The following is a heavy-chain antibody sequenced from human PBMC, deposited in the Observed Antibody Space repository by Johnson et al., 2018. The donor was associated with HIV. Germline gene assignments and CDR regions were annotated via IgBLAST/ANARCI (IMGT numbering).Heavy chain of an antibody. Sequence: QVQLVESGGGLVKPGGSLRLSCAASGFTFSDYYMSWIRQAPGKGLEWVSYISSSGSTIYYAASVKGRFTISRDNAKNSLYLQMNSLRAEDTAVYYCARDVIKVIAARDDAFDIWGQGTMVTVSS. V-gene: IGHV3-11*04. CDR3: ARDVIKVIAARDDAFDI. D-gene: IGHD6-6*01. J-gene: IGHJ3*02. CDR1: GFTFSDYY. CDR2: ISSSGSTI.